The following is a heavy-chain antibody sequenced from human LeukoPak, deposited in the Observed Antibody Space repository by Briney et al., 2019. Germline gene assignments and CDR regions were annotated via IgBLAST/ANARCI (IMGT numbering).Heavy chain of an antibody. Sequence: GGSLRLSCAASGVTFSDYYMSWIRQAPGKGLQWVSYIGTGGSITYYADFVKGRFTISRDNAKNSLYLQMNSLRVEDTAVYYCARILEGYHYYMDVWGKGTTVTVSS. CDR3: ARILEGYHYYMDV. J-gene: IGHJ6*03. V-gene: IGHV3-11*04. CDR2: IGTGGSIT. CDR1: GVTFSDYY.